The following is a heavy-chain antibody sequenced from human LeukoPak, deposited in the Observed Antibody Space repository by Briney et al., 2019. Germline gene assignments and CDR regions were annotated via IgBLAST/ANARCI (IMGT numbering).Heavy chain of an antibody. CDR1: GFTFSSYA. J-gene: IGHJ6*02. D-gene: IGHD5-12*01. Sequence: GGSLRLSCAASGFTFSSYAMSWVRQAPGKGLEWVSAISGSGGSTYYADSVKGRFTISRDNSKNTLYLQMNSLRAEDTAVYYCAKDHSGRGNRRPYYYYGMDVWGQGTTVTVSS. CDR3: AKDHSGRGNRRPYYYYGMDV. CDR2: ISGSGGST. V-gene: IGHV3-23*01.